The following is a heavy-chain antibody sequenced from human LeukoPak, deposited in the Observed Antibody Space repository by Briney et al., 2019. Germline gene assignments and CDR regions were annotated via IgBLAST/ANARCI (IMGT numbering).Heavy chain of an antibody. Sequence: ASVKVSCKASGYTFTGYYIHWVRQAPGQGLEWMGWINPKSDGANYAQKFQGRVTVTRDTSISTAYMELSRLRSDDTAVYYCARDDDGMDVWGQGTTVTVSS. V-gene: IGHV1-2*02. CDR2: INPKSDGA. CDR3: ARDDDGMDV. CDR1: GYTFTGYY. J-gene: IGHJ6*02.